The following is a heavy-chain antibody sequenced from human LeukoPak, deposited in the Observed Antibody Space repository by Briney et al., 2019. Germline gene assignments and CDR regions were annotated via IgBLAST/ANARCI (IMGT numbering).Heavy chain of an antibody. CDR3: ARDPSSCSGGSCYRYYYYGMDV. V-gene: IGHV3-33*08. J-gene: IGHJ6*02. D-gene: IGHD2-15*01. Sequence: GGSLRLSCAASGFTFSSYEMNWVRQAPGKGLEWVAVIWYDGSNKYYADSVKGRFTISRDNSKNTLYLQMNSLRAEDTAVYYCARDPSSCSGGSCYRYYYYGMDVWGQGTTVTVSS. CDR1: GFTFSSYE. CDR2: IWYDGSNK.